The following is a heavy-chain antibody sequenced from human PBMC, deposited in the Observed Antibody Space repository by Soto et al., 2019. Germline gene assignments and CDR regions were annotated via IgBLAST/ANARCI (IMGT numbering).Heavy chain of an antibody. V-gene: IGHV3-9*01. D-gene: IGHD4-17*01. CDR3: ARATWGYGEPLDS. Sequence: EVHLVESGGGVAQPGRSLRLSCATSGFTFDDYALHWVRQAPGKGLEWASGISWNSDSTGYADSVKGRFTISRDNAKKSRFLQMNSLRSEDTAFYFCARATWGYGEPLDSWGQGPLVTVSS. CDR2: ISWNSDST. CDR1: GFTFDDYA. J-gene: IGHJ4*02.